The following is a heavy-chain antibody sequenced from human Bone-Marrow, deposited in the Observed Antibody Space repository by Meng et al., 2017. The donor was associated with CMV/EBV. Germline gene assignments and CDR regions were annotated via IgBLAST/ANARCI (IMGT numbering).Heavy chain of an antibody. D-gene: IGHD1-26*01. V-gene: IGHV1-18*04. CDR2: ISAYNGNT. Sequence: ASVKVSCKASGYSFTDYYMHWVRQAPGQGLEWMGWISAYNGNTNYAQKLQGRVTMTTDTSTSTAYMELRSLGSDDTAVYYCARRSYYPDYYYYGMDVWGQGTTVTVSS. CDR3: ARRSYYPDYYYYGMDV. J-gene: IGHJ6*02. CDR1: GYSFTDYY.